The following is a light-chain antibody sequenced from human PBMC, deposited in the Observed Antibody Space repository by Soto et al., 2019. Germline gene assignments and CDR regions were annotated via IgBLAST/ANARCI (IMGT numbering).Light chain of an antibody. Sequence: EIVMTQSPATLSVSPGERATLSCRASQSINNYLAGYQQKPGQAPRPLVYGASTRAAGIPARFSGSGSGTEFSLTISSLQSEDFAVYYCQQYNNRPPDTFGQGTKLEIK. J-gene: IGKJ2*01. CDR3: QQYNNRPPDT. V-gene: IGKV3-15*01. CDR1: QSINNY. CDR2: GAS.